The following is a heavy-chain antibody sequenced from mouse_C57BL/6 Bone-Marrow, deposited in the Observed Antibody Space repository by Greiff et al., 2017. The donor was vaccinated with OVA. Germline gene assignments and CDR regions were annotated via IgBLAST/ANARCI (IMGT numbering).Heavy chain of an antibody. J-gene: IGHJ4*01. Sequence: EVKVEESGPGMVKPSQSLSLTCTVTGYSITSGYDWHWIRHFPGNKLEWMGYISYSGSTNYNPSLKSRISITHDTSKNHFFLKLNSVTTEDTATYYCASSQLTGDAMDYWGQGTSVTVSS. D-gene: IGHD4-1*01. V-gene: IGHV3-1*01. CDR2: ISYSGST. CDR3: ASSQLTGDAMDY. CDR1: GYSITSGYD.